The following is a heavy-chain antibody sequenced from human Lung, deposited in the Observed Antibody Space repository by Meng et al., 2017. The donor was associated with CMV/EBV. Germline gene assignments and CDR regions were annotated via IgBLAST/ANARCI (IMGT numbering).Heavy chain of an antibody. CDR2: IYYSGST. CDR3: ARGVGLDCSSTSCSNSWQFRRYYGMDV. Sequence: TLSLXXTASGGSISSGDYYWSWIRQPPGKGLEWIGYIYYSGSTYYNPSLKSRVTISVDTSKNQFSLKLSSVTAADTAVYYCARGVGLDCSSTSCSNSWQFRRYYGMDVWGQGTSVTVSS. CDR1: GGSISSGDYY. D-gene: IGHD2-2*01. J-gene: IGHJ6*02. V-gene: IGHV4-30-4*08.